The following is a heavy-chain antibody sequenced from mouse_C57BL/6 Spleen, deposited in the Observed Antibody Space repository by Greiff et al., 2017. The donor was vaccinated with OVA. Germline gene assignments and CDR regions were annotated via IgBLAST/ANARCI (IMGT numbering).Heavy chain of an antibody. D-gene: IGHD2-4*01. V-gene: IGHV1-78*01. J-gene: IGHJ1*03. CDR2: IYPRDGST. CDR1: GYTFTDHT. CDR3: ARSSRGSYDYPSYFDV. Sequence: QVQLQQSDAELVKPGASVKISCKVSGYTFTDHTIHWMKQRPEQGLEWLGYIYPRDGSTKYNEKFTGKATLTADKSSSTAYMQLNSLTSEDSAVYFCARSSRGSYDYPSYFDVWGTGTTVTVSS.